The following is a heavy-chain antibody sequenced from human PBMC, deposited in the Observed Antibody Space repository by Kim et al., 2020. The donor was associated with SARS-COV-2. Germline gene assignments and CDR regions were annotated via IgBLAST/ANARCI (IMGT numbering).Heavy chain of an antibody. CDR2: IRSKANSYAT. CDR1: GFTFSGSA. D-gene: IGHD3-22*01. CDR3: TRHVSYYYDSSGYYPPDYYGMDV. V-gene: IGHV3-73*01. Sequence: GGSLRLSCAASGFTFSGSAMHWVRQASGKGLEWVGRIRSKANSYATAYAASVKGRFTISRDDSKNTAYLQMNSLKTEDTAVYYCTRHVSYYYDSSGYYPPDYYGMDVWGQGTTVTVSS. J-gene: IGHJ6*02.